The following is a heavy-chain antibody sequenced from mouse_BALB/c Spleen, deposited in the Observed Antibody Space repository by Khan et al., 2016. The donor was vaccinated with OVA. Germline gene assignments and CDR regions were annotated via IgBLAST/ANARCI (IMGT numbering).Heavy chain of an antibody. Sequence: EVELVVSGPGLVKPSQSLSLTCTVTGYSITSGYAWNWIRQFPGNKLEWMGYMSYSGVTSYTPSLKSRISITRDTSKNQFFLQLNSVTTEDTATYYCARGNYYGYYFDYWGQGTTLTVSS. CDR2: MSYSGVT. J-gene: IGHJ2*01. CDR3: ARGNYYGYYFDY. V-gene: IGHV3-2*02. CDR1: GYSITSGYA. D-gene: IGHD1-1*01.